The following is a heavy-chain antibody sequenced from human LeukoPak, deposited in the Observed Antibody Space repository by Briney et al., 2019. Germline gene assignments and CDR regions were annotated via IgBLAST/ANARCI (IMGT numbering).Heavy chain of an antibody. CDR3: ARVRSIAARPDAFDI. D-gene: IGHD6-6*01. J-gene: IGHJ3*02. V-gene: IGHV3-23*01. Sequence: GGSLRLSCAASGFTFSSCAMSWVRQAPGRGLEWVSGISGSGGGTYYADSVKGRFTISRDNAKNSLYLQMNSLRAEDTAVYYCARVRSIAARPDAFDIWGQGTMVTVSS. CDR1: GFTFSSCA. CDR2: ISGSGGGT.